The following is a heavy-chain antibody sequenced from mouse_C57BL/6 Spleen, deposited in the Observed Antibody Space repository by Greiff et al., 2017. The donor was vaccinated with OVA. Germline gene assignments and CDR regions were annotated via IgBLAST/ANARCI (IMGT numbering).Heavy chain of an antibody. Sequence: VQLQQSGAELVRPGASVKLSCTASGFNIKDDYMHWVKQRPEQGLEWIGWIDPENGDTEYASKFQGKATITADTSSNTAYLQLSSLTSEDTAVYYCTTLYGSSSDWYFDVWGTGTTVTVSS. CDR2: IDPENGDT. CDR3: TTLYGSSSDWYFDV. CDR1: GFNIKDDY. J-gene: IGHJ1*03. D-gene: IGHD1-1*01. V-gene: IGHV14-4*01.